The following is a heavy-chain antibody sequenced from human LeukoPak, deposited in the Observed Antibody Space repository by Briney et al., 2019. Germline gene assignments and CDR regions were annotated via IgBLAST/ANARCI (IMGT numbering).Heavy chain of an antibody. V-gene: IGHV4-39*07. J-gene: IGHJ6*03. CDR2: IYYSGST. D-gene: IGHD6-13*01. CDR3: ARKDRSSSSWSYYYYYYMDV. Sequence: SETLSLTCTVSGGSVSRSPYYWGWIRQPPGKGLEWIGNIYYSGSTYYNPSLKSRVTISVDTSKNQFSLKLSSVTAADTAVYYCARKDRSSSSWSYYYYYYMDVWGKGTTVTVSS. CDR1: GGSVSRSPYY.